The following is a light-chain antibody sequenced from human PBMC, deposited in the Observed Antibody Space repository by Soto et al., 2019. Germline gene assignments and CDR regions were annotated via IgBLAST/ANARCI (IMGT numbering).Light chain of an antibody. Sequence: QSVLTQPPSVSAAPGQTVTISCSGSSSNIGNNYVSWYQQLPGTAPKLLIYDNNKRPSGIPDRFSGSKSGTSATLGITGLQTGDEADYYCGTWDNSLSVVVFGGGTKVTVL. J-gene: IGLJ2*01. V-gene: IGLV1-51*01. CDR3: GTWDNSLSVVV. CDR2: DNN. CDR1: SSNIGNNY.